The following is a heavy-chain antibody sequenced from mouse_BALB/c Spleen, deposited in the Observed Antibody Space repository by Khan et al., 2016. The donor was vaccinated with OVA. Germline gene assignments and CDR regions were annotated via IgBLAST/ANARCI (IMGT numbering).Heavy chain of an antibody. CDR3: ALDCDRGGGEWYFDV. CDR2: INPVSGNA. V-gene: IGHV14-3*02. D-gene: IGHD2-13*01. Sequence: VQLQQSGAELVKPGASVKLSCTTSGYNIRDTHIHWVKQRPEQGLEWIGRINPVSGNAKYAPKFQGKATLTSDKSSSTAYLQLSRLPSEDSAVYFCALDCDRGGGEWYFDVWGEGTTVTVSS. J-gene: IGHJ1*01. CDR1: GYNIRDTH.